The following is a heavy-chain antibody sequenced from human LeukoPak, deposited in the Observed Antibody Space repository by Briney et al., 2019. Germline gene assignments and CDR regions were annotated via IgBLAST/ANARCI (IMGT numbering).Heavy chain of an antibody. CDR3: ARGHDYGDHNDY. V-gene: IGHV1-2*02. J-gene: IGHJ4*02. D-gene: IGHD4-17*01. Sequence: ASVKVSCKASGYTFTGYYIHWMRQAPGQGLEWMGWMNPNRGDTSYAQKFQGRVTMTRDTPINTAYMELSGLTSDDTAVYYCARGHDYGDHNDYWGQGTLVTVSS. CDR1: GYTFTGYY. CDR2: MNPNRGDT.